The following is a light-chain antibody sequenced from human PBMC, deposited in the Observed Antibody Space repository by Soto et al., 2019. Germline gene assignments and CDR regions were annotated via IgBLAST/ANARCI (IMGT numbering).Light chain of an antibody. CDR3: SSYTSTNTLV. J-gene: IGLJ1*01. Sequence: QSALTQPASVSGSPGQSITISCTGSSSDVGGYNYVSWYQQHPHKAPKLMIYEVSNRPSGVSSRFSGSKSGNTASLTISGLQAEDEADYYCSSYTSTNTLVFGAGTKLTVL. CDR1: SSDVGGYNY. V-gene: IGLV2-14*01. CDR2: EVS.